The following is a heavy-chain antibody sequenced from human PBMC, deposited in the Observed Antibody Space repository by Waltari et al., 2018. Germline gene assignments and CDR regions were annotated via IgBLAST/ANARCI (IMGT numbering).Heavy chain of an antibody. V-gene: IGHV4-38-2*01. CDR2: IYYSGST. J-gene: IGHJ5*02. D-gene: IGHD2-2*01. Sequence: QVLLLESCPGLVQPSETLSLTCALSDYSIRSRYYWGWIRQPPGKGLEWIGSIYYSGSTNYNPALKSRVTISVDTSKNQFSLKMTSVTASDTAVYYCARSSVSCCNWFDPWGQGTLVTVSS. CDR3: ARSSVSCCNWFDP. CDR1: DYSIRSRYY.